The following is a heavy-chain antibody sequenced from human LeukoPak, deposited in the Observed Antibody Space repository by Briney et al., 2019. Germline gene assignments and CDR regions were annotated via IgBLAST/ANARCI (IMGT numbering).Heavy chain of an antibody. V-gene: IGHV3-23*01. CDR2: ISGSGGTT. D-gene: IGHD1-26*01. CDR3: AKLWEYYFDY. J-gene: IGHJ4*02. Sequence: GGSLRLSCAASGFKFSNFAMSWVRQAPGKGLEWVSLISGSGGTTYYADSVKGRFTISRDNSNNTLYLQMNSLRAEDTAVYYCAKLWEYYFDYWGQGTLVTVSS. CDR1: GFKFSNFA.